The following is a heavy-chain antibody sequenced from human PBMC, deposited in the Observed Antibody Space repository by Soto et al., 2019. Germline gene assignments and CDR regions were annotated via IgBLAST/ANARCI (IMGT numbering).Heavy chain of an antibody. CDR3: ASPSSGYSLDY. V-gene: IGHV3-53*01. Sequence: GGSLRLSCAVSGFTVSRNYMSWVRQAPGKGLEWVSVIYSGGTTYYADSVKGRFTISRDNSKNTLFLQMSSLRAEDTAMYYCASPSSGYSLDYWGQGTLVTVSS. CDR2: IYSGGTT. CDR1: GFTVSRNY. D-gene: IGHD3-22*01. J-gene: IGHJ4*02.